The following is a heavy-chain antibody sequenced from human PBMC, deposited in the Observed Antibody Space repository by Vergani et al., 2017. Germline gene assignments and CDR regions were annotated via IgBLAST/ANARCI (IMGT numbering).Heavy chain of an antibody. D-gene: IGHD4-23*01. CDR1: GFTFSTYA. CDR2: ISHDGSHK. CDR3: ARDRSNVYGGSSGDAFHI. Sequence: QVQLVESGGGVVQPGRSLRLSCAAPGFTFSTYAMHWVRQAPGKGLEWVAVISHDGSHKYYADSVKGRFTISRDNSKNTLYLQMNSLRADDTAVYNCARDRSNVYGGSSGDAFHIWGQGTMVTVSS. J-gene: IGHJ3*02. V-gene: IGHV3-30*04.